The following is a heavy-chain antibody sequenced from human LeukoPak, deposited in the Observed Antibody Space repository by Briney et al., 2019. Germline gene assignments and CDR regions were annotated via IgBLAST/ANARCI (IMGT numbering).Heavy chain of an antibody. CDR1: GGSISNYY. V-gene: IGHV4-59*12. Sequence: SETLSLTCTVSGGSISNYYWTWIRQPPGKGLEWIGFISYSGNTNYNPSLKSRVTISLDTSKNQFSLKLISVTAADTAIYYCARDRGGLDAFDIWGQGTMVTVSS. D-gene: IGHD3-10*01. CDR2: ISYSGNT. CDR3: ARDRGGLDAFDI. J-gene: IGHJ3*02.